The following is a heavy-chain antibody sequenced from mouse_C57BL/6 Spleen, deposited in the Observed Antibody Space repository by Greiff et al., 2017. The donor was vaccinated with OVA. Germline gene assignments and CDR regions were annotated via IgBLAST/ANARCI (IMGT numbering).Heavy chain of an antibody. CDR3: ARGKTSQATFDY. J-gene: IGHJ2*01. Sequence: QVQLQQSGAELVKPGASVKISCKASGYAFSSYWMNWVKQRPGKGLEWIGQIYPGDGDTNYNGKFKGKATLTADKSSSTAYMQLSSLTSEDSAVYFWARGKTSQATFDYWGQGTTRTVSS. CDR2: IYPGDGDT. V-gene: IGHV1-80*01. D-gene: IGHD3-2*02. CDR1: GYAFSSYW.